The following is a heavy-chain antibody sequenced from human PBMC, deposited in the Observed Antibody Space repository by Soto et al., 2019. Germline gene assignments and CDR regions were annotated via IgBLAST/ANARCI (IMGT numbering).Heavy chain of an antibody. D-gene: IGHD5-12*01. CDR1: GFTFSNYD. Sequence: EVQLVESGGGLVQPGGSLRLSCAASGFTFSNYDMHWVRQPPGKGLDWVSAIGTGYDTYYPGSVKGRFTISRDNAKNSLYLQMNRLRAEDTAVYYCAREQPGRNIAALDIWGQGTMVTVSS. V-gene: IGHV3-13*01. CDR2: IGTGYDT. J-gene: IGHJ3*02. CDR3: AREQPGRNIAALDI.